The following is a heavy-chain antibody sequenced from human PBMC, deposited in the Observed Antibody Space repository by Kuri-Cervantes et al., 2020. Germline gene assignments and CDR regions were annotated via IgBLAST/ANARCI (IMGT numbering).Heavy chain of an antibody. CDR2: ISSSSSYI. V-gene: IGHV3-21*01. J-gene: IGHJ6*02. CDR1: GFTFGDYA. Sequence: GGSLRLSCTASGFTFGDYAMSWFRQAPGKGLEWVSSISSSSSYIYYADSVKGRFTISRDNAKNSLYLQMNSLRAEDTAVYYCARAGGGMDAWGQGTTVTVSS. CDR3: ARAGGGMDA. D-gene: IGHD3-10*01.